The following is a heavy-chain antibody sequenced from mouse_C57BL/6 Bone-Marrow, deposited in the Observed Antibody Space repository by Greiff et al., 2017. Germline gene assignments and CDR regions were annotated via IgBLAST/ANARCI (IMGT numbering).Heavy chain of an antibody. CDR3: ARQHYGSSYYFDY. V-gene: IGHV1-76*01. D-gene: IGHD1-1*01. J-gene: IGHJ2*01. Sequence: VKLQESGAELVRPGASVKLSCKASGYTFTDYYTNWVKQRPGQGLEWIARIYPGSGNTYYNEKFKGKATLTAEKSSSTAYMQLSSLTSEDSAVYFCARQHYGSSYYFDYWGQGTTLTVSS. CDR2: IYPGSGNT. CDR1: GYTFTDYY.